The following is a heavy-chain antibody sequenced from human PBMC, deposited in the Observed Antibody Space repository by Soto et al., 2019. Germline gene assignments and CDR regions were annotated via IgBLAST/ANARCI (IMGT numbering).Heavy chain of an antibody. V-gene: IGHV3-33*01. CDR1: GFTFSAYG. CDR2: IWYDGSNK. D-gene: IGHD5-18*01. CDR3: ARDWGGYSYGMYYFDY. Sequence: ESGGGVVQPGRSLRLSCAASGFTFSAYGMHWVRQAPGKGLEWVAVIWYDGSNKYYADSVKGRFTISRDNSKNTLYLQMNSLRAEDTAVYYCARDWGGYSYGMYYFDYWGQGTLVTVSS. J-gene: IGHJ4*02.